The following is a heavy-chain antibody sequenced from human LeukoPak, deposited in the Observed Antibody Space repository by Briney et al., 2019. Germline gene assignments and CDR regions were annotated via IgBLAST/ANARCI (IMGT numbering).Heavy chain of an antibody. J-gene: IGHJ5*02. D-gene: IGHD6-13*01. CDR1: GGSFSDYY. V-gene: IGHV4-34*01. CDR2: INHSGST. CDR3: ARGAAAAGTPYNWFDP. Sequence: SETLSLTCAVSGGSFSDYYWSWTRQPPGKGLEWVGEINHSGSTNYNPSLKSRVTISVDMSKNQFSLKLSSVTAADTAVYYCARGAAAAGTPYNWFDPWGQGTLVTVSS.